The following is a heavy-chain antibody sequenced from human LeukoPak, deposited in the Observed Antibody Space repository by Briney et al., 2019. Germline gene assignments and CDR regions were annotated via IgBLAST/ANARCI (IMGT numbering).Heavy chain of an antibody. CDR3: VVGSGGYYS. V-gene: IGHV3-74*03. Sequence: GGSLRLSCAASGFTFSSNWTRWVRQAPGKGLVWVSRINSDASSTTYADSVKGRFTISRDNAKNTLYLQMNSLRAEDTAVYYCVVGSGGYYSWGQGTLVTVSS. D-gene: IGHD3-22*01. J-gene: IGHJ4*02. CDR1: GFTFSSNW. CDR2: INSDASST.